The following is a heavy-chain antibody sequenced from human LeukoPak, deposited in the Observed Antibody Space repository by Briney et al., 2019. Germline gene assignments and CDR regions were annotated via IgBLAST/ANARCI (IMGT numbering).Heavy chain of an antibody. CDR2: IRYDGSNK. Sequence: GGSLRLSCAASGFTLSSYGMHWVRQAPGKGLEWVAFIRYDGSNKYYADSVKGRFTISRDNAKTSLYLQMNSLRAEDTAVYYCARDLSGIAGYTYGRGIDYWGQGTLVTVSS. CDR3: ARDLSGIAGYTYGRGIDY. CDR1: GFTLSSYG. J-gene: IGHJ4*02. V-gene: IGHV3-30*02. D-gene: IGHD5-18*01.